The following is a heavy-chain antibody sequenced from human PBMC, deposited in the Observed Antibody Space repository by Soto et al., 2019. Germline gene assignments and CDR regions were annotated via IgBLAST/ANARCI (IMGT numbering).Heavy chain of an antibody. D-gene: IGHD2-21*02. V-gene: IGHV1-18*01. J-gene: IGHJ3*02. CDR1: GYTFTSYG. Sequence: ASVKVSCKASGYTFTSYGISWVRQAPGQGLEWMGWISAYNGNTNYAQKLQGRVTMTTDTSTSTAYMELRSLRSDDTAVYYCARRSESGNSASAFDIWGQGTMVTVSS. CDR2: ISAYNGNT. CDR3: ARRSESGNSASAFDI.